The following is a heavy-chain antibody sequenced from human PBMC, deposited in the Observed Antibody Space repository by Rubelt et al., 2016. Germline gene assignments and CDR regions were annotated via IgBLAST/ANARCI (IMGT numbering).Heavy chain of an antibody. Sequence: QLQLQESGPGLVKPSETLSLTCTVSGGSISSSSYYWGWIRQPPGKGLEWIGSLYYSGSTYYHPSLKSRVTISVDTSKNQFSLKLSSVTAADTAVYYCAKDYGDYEDAFDIWGQGTMVTVSS. D-gene: IGHD4-17*01. CDR3: AKDYGDYEDAFDI. CDR2: LYYSGST. J-gene: IGHJ3*02. CDR1: GGSISSSSYY. V-gene: IGHV4-39*07.